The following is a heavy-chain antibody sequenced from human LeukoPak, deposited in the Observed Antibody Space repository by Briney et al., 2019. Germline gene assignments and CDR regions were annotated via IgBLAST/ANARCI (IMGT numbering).Heavy chain of an antibody. D-gene: IGHD1-26*01. J-gene: IGHJ3*02. CDR3: AREGAIRDDAFDI. V-gene: IGHV1-46*01. CDR2: INPSGGST. Sequence: ASVKVSCKASGYTFTSYYMHWVRQAPGQGLEWMGIINPSGGSTTYAQKFQGRVTMTRDTSTTTVYMELSSLRSEDTAVYYCAREGAIRDDAFDIWGQGTMVTVSS. CDR1: GYTFTSYY.